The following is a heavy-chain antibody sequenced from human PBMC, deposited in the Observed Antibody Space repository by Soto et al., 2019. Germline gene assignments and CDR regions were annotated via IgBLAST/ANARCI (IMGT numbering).Heavy chain of an antibody. Sequence: ASVKVSCKVSGYTLTELSITWVRQAPGQGLEWMGWISPYNDYTIYAQKLQGRVTMTTDTSTRTVYLDLRSLKSDDTAVYYCARGGYYDNTWGKLSHYGLDVWGQGTSVTVSS. J-gene: IGHJ6*02. V-gene: IGHV1-18*01. CDR1: GYTLTELS. D-gene: IGHD3-16*01. CDR2: ISPYNDYT. CDR3: ARGGYYDNTWGKLSHYGLDV.